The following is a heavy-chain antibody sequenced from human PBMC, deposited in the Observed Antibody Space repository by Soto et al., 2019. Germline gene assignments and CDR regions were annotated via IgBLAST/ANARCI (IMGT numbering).Heavy chain of an antibody. J-gene: IGHJ4*02. CDR3: XXXXXXXXXDY. CDR2: ISGSGDST. Sequence: EVQLLESGGGLVQPGGSLRLSCAASGFTFSSYAMRWVRQAPGKGLEWVSAISGSGDSTYYADSVKGRFTISRDNSKXXXXXXXXXXXXXXXXXXXXXXXXXXXXXDYXGQGTRVTVSS. CDR1: GFTFSSYA. V-gene: IGHV3-23*01.